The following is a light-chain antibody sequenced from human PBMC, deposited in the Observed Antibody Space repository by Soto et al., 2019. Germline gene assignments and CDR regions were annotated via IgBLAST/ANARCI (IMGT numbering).Light chain of an antibody. V-gene: IGKV3-20*01. CDR2: GAS. CDR1: ESVGSPY. CDR3: HQYATTYT. Sequence: IVLTQSPATLSLSPGERATLSCRASESVGSPYLAWYQQKPGQAPRLFIYGASNRATGVPDRFSGSGSGTDFTLTISRLEPEDFAVYSCHQYATTYTLGQGTRLEIK. J-gene: IGKJ2*01.